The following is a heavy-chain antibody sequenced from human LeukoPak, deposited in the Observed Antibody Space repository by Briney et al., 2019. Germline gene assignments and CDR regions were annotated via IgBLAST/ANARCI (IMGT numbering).Heavy chain of an antibody. J-gene: IGHJ4*02. V-gene: IGHV3-23*01. D-gene: IGHD1-1*01. CDR3: AKDPYNLYYVDY. CDR1: GFTFSSYD. Sequence: GGSLRLSCAASGFTFSSYDMDWVRQAPGRGLEWVSLISASGGSTDYADSVKGRFTISRDNSKNTVYLQMNSLRVDDTAVFYCAKDPYNLYYVDYWGQGTLVTVSS. CDR2: ISASGGST.